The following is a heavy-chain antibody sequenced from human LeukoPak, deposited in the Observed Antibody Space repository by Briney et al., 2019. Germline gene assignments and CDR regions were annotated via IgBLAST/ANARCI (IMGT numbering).Heavy chain of an antibody. CDR2: ISYDGSNK. J-gene: IGHJ4*02. CDR3: ARKNGLDY. V-gene: IGHV3-30*14. Sequence: GGSLRLPCAASGFTFSSYAMHWVRQAPGKGLEWVAVISYDGSNKYYADSVKGRFTISRDHSKNTLYLQMGSLRAEDMAVYYCARKNGLDYWGQGTLVTVSS. CDR1: GFTFSSYA.